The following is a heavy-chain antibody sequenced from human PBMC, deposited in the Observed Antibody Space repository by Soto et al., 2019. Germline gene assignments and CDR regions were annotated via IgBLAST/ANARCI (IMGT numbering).Heavy chain of an antibody. CDR1: GFIFSNYA. Sequence: GGSLRLSCAASGFIFSNYAMSWVRQPPGKGLEWVSSISNSGGSTYYTDSVKGRFTISRDNSKNSLYLQMNSLRDEDTAVYYCAREGYPFDYWGQGTLVTVSS. CDR2: ISNSGGST. CDR3: AREGYPFDY. J-gene: IGHJ4*02. D-gene: IGHD5-12*01. V-gene: IGHV3-23*01.